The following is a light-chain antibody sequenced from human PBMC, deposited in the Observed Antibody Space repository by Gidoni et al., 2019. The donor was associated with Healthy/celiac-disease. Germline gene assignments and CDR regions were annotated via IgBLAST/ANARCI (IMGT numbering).Light chain of an antibody. CDR2: KAS. Sequence: DIQMTQSPSTLSASVGDRVTITCRARQSISSWLAWYQQKPGKAPKLLIYKASSLESGVPSRFSGSGSGTEFTLTISSLQPDDFATYYCQQYNSLWTFGQXTKVAIK. CDR3: QQYNSLWT. V-gene: IGKV1-5*03. CDR1: QSISSW. J-gene: IGKJ1*01.